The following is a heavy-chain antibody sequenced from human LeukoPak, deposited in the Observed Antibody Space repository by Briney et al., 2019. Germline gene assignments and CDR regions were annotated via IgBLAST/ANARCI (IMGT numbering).Heavy chain of an antibody. V-gene: IGHV3-21*01. CDR3: ARGNDFGGFHGWWDAFIS. Sequence: GGSLRLSCAASGFTFSSYSMNWVRQAPGKGLEWVSSISSSSSYIYYADSVKGRFTISRDNAKNSLYLQMNSLRAEDTAVYYCARGNDFGGFHGWWDAFISWAKGQWSPSLQ. J-gene: IGHJ3*02. D-gene: IGHD4-23*01. CDR2: ISSSSSYI. CDR1: GFTFSSYS.